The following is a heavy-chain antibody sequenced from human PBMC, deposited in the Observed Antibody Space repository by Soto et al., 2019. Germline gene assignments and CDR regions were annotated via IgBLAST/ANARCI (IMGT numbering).Heavy chain of an antibody. V-gene: IGHV1-18*01. D-gene: IGHD2-21*01. CDR1: GYTFTGDR. Sequence: APVNVSCKAAGYTFTGDRVGGLLQAPGQGLEWMGWISAYNGNTNYAQKIQGRVTMTTDTSTSTAYMELRSLRSDDTAVYYCASFRDQFAFDIWGQGTMVTVSS. CDR3: ASFRDQFAFDI. CDR2: ISAYNGNT. J-gene: IGHJ3*02.